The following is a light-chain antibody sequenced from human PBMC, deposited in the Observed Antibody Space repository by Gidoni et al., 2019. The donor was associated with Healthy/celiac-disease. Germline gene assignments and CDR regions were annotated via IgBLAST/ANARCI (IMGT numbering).Light chain of an antibody. CDR2: KAS. CDR3: QQYNSPCS. CDR1: QSISSW. J-gene: IGKJ2*04. Sequence: DIQMTQSPSTLSASVGDRVTITCRASQSISSWLAWYQQKPGKAPKLLIYKASSLESGVPSRFSGSGSGTKFTLTISSLQPDDFATYYCQQYNSPCSFGQGTKLEIK. V-gene: IGKV1-5*03.